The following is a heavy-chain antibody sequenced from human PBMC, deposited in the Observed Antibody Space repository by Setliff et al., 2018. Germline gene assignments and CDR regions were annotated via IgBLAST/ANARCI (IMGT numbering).Heavy chain of an antibody. CDR3: ARVRYYYDSSGWFDP. Sequence: GESLKISCTASGFTFSTYYMHWVRQPPGKGLEWVAFVHYDGVNKHYRDSVKGRFTISRDNSKNTLYLQMNSLRPDDTAVYYCARVRYYYDSSGWFDPWGQGTLVTVS. D-gene: IGHD3-22*01. J-gene: IGHJ5*02. V-gene: IGHV3-30*02. CDR1: GFTFSTYY. CDR2: VHYDGVNK.